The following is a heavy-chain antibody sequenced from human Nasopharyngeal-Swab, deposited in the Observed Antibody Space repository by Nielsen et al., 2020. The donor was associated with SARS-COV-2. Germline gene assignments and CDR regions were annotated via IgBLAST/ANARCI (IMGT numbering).Heavy chain of an antibody. CDR1: GFTFSSYW. J-gene: IGHJ3*02. Sequence: GGSLRLSCAASGFTFSSYWMSWVRQAPGKGREWVANIKQDGSEKYYVDSVKGRFTISRDNAKNSLYLQMNSLRAEDTAVYYCAREDVLLWFGESDDAFDIWGQGTMVTVSS. CDR3: AREDVLLWFGESDDAFDI. V-gene: IGHV3-7*01. CDR2: IKQDGSEK. D-gene: IGHD3-10*01.